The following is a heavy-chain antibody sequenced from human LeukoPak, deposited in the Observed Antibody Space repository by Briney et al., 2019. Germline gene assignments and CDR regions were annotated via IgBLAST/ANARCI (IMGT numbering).Heavy chain of an antibody. Sequence: SETLSLTCTVSGGSISSGDYYWSWVRQPPGKGLEWIGYIYYSGSTYYNSSLESRATISVDTSKNQFSLKLSSVTAADTAVYYCARPSGRATWPQFDYWGQGTLVTVSS. CDR3: ARPSGRATWPQFDY. CDR2: IYYSGST. D-gene: IGHD2-15*01. V-gene: IGHV4-30-4*01. J-gene: IGHJ4*02. CDR1: GGSISSGDYY.